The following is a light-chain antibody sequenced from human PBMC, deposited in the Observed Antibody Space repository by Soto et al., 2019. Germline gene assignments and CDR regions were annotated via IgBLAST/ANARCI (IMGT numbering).Light chain of an antibody. CDR1: QSVSSK. Sequence: EIVMTQSPATLSVSPGERATLSCRASQSVSSKLGWYQQKPGQAPTLLIYDASTRDTGIPARFSGSGSGTDFTLTISSLQPEDFAVYYCQQYNNWPLTFGGGTKLEIK. CDR2: DAS. V-gene: IGKV3-15*01. CDR3: QQYNNWPLT. J-gene: IGKJ4*01.